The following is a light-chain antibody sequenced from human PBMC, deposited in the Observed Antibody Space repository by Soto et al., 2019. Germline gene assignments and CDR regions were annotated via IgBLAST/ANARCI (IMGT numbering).Light chain of an antibody. V-gene: IGKV3-15*01. CDR2: DAS. CDR1: QSVSSH. J-gene: IGKJ2*01. Sequence: EIVMTQSPATLSVSPGERATLSCWASQSVSSHLAWYQQIPGQTPSLLIYDASTRATGVPARFSGSGSGTEFTLTISSLQSEDFAVSYCQHYNNWPHTFGQGTKLEIK. CDR3: QHYNNWPHT.